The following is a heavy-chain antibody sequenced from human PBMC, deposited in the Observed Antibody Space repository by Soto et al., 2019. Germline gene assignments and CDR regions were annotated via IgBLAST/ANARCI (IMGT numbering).Heavy chain of an antibody. CDR1: SGSISSSNC. J-gene: IGHJ6*03. D-gene: IGHD6-13*01. Sequence: QVQLQESGPGLVKPSGTLSLTCAVSSGSISSSNCWSWVRQPPGKGLEWIGEIYHSGSTNYNPSLKSRVTISVDKSKNQFSLKLSSVTAADTAVYYCASSRPWGIAAAGGGYYYYMDVWGKGTTVTVSS. V-gene: IGHV4-4*02. CDR3: ASSRPWGIAAAGGGYYYYMDV. CDR2: IYHSGST.